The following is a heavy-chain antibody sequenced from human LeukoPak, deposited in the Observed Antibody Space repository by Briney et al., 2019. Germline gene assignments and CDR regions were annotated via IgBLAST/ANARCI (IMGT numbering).Heavy chain of an antibody. Sequence: GGSLRLSCAASGFTFSSYWMSWVRQAPGKGLEWVANIKQDGSEKYYVDSVKGRFTISRDNAKNSLYLQMNSLRAEDTAVYYCARDRDYSGSYYFDYWGQRTLITVSS. CDR3: ARDRDYSGSYYFDY. V-gene: IGHV3-7*01. J-gene: IGHJ4*02. CDR2: IKQDGSEK. CDR1: GFTFSSYW. D-gene: IGHD3-10*01.